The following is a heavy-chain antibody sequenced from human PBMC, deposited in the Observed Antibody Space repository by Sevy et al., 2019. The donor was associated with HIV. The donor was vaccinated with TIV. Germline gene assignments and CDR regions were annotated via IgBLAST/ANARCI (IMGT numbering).Heavy chain of an antibody. Sequence: GESLRLSCAASGFAFSSYDMHWVRQAPGKGLEWVLYITSSGTTINYADSVKGRFTISRDNAKNSLYLQMNSLRVEDTAVYYCARDLPPSATIVPHFDYWGQGTLVTVSS. D-gene: IGHD1-26*01. CDR1: GFAFSSYD. CDR3: ARDLPPSATIVPHFDY. J-gene: IGHJ4*02. V-gene: IGHV3-48*03. CDR2: ITSSGTTI.